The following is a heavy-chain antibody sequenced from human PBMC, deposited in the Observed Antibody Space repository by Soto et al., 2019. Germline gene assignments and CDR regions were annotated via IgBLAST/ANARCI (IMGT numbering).Heavy chain of an antibody. Sequence: QVQLQQWGAGRLKPSETLSLTCAVYGGSFSGYYWTWIRQPPGTGLEWVGEINHSGSTNYNPSLKSRVTISVDTSKNQFSLKLTSVTAADTVVYYCARDKITGLFDYWGQGTLVTVSS. CDR1: GGSFSGYY. CDR3: ARDKITGLFDY. J-gene: IGHJ4*02. D-gene: IGHD2-8*02. V-gene: IGHV4-34*01. CDR2: INHSGST.